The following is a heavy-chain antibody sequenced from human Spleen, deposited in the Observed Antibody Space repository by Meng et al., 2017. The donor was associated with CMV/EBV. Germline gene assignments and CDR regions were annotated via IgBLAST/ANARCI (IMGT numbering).Heavy chain of an antibody. CDR2: IYYSGST. V-gene: IGHV4-59*01. J-gene: IGHJ3*02. CDR1: GGSISRYY. CDR3: ARGTDVCGTPPAFDI. Sequence: SETLSLTFTVSGGSISRYYWSWIRQPPGKVLEWIGYIYYSGSTTYNSSHKRRVTISVDTSKNQFSLKLSSVIAADTAVYYCARGTDVCGTPPAFDIWGQGTMVTVSS. D-gene: IGHD3-16*01.